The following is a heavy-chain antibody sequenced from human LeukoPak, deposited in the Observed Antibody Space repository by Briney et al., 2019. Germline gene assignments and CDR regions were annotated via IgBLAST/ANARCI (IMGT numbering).Heavy chain of an antibody. Sequence: SVKASCKASGGTFSSYDISWVRQAPGQGLEWMGRIIPIFGTANYAQKFQGRVTITTDESTSTAYMELSSLRSEDTAVYYCASFNSGSDAFDVWGQGTMVTVSS. CDR3: ASFNSGSDAFDV. J-gene: IGHJ3*01. V-gene: IGHV1-69*05. CDR1: GGTFSSYD. CDR2: IIPIFGTA. D-gene: IGHD1-26*01.